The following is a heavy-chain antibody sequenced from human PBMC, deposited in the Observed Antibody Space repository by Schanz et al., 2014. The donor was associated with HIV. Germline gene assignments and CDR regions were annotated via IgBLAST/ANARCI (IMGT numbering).Heavy chain of an antibody. D-gene: IGHD2-15*01. Sequence: QVQLVESGGGVVQPGRSLRLSCAASGFTFSSYGMHWVRQVPGKGLEWVAVIRYDGTNKNYADSVKGRFTISRDNSENTLYLQMNSLRVEDTAVYYCARDMCTAGSCYYFDHWGQRTLVTVSS. CDR1: GFTFSSYG. V-gene: IGHV3-33*01. J-gene: IGHJ4*02. CDR2: IRYDGTNK. CDR3: ARDMCTAGSCYYFDH.